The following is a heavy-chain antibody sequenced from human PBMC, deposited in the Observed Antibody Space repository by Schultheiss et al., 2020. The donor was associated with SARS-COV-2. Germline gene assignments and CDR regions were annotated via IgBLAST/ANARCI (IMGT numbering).Heavy chain of an antibody. CDR3: ARGAWVSSGYYSPPELYYYYMDV. CDR2: ISGSGTST. D-gene: IGHD3-22*01. J-gene: IGHJ6*03. CDR1: GFTFSSYA. Sequence: GESLKISCGASGFTFSSYAMSWVRQTPGKGLEWVSAISGSGTSTYYADSVKGRFTISRDNSKNTLYLQMNSLRAEDTAVYYCARGAWVSSGYYSPPELYYYYMDVWGKGTTVTVSS. V-gene: IGHV3-23*01.